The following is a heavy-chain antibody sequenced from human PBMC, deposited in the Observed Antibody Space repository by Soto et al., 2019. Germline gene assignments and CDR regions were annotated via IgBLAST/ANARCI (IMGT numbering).Heavy chain of an antibody. CDR2: INHSGST. V-gene: IGHV4-34*01. J-gene: IGHJ6*02. D-gene: IGHD6-6*01. CDR1: GGSFSGYY. Sequence: PSETLSLTCAVYGGSFSGYYWSWIRQPPGKGLEWIGEINHSGSTNYNPSLKSRVTISVDTSKNQFSLKLSSVTAADTAVYYCARVRSMAARRGYYYYYGMDVWGQGTTVTVSS. CDR3: ARVRSMAARRGYYYYYGMDV.